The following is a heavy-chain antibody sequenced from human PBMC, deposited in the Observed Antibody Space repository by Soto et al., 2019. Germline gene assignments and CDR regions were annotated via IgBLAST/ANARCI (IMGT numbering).Heavy chain of an antibody. CDR3: ARGSWDDVSGHYYMDV. CDR1: GDSVSSNSAG. J-gene: IGHJ6*03. Sequence: SQTRSLTCDISGDSVSSNSAGWNWIRKTPSRGLEWLGRTYYKSKWYYTYAASVKSRITVSPDTSKNQFSLQLTSVTPEDTAVYYCARGSWDDVSGHYYMDVWDKGTTVTVSS. CDR2: TYYKSKWYY. V-gene: IGHV6-1*01. D-gene: IGHD1-1*01.